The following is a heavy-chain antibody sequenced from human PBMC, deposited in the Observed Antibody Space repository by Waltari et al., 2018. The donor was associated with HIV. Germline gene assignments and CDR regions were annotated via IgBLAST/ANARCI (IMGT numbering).Heavy chain of an antibody. D-gene: IGHD2-2*01. CDR2: IYWDDDK. CDR1: GFSLSTSGVG. CDR3: AHSYSPIVVVPAAKGLWDTATHFYY. Sequence: QITLKESGPTLVKPTQTLTLTCTFSGFSLSTSGVGVGWIRQPPGKALEWLALIYWDDDKRYSPSLKSRLTITKDTSKNQVVLTMNNMDPLDTATYYCAHSYSPIVVVPAAKGLWDTATHFYYWGQGTLVTVSS. J-gene: IGHJ4*02. V-gene: IGHV2-5*02.